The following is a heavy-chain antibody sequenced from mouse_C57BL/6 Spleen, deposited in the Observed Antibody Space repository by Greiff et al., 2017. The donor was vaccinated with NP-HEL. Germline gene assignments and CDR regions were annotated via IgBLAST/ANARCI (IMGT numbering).Heavy chain of an antibody. CDR1: GYTFTSYW. V-gene: IGHV1-61*01. CDR3: ARRANWDGFDY. CDR2: IYPSDSET. Sequence: QVQLQQPGAELVRPGSSVKLSCKASGYTFTSYWMDWVKQRPGQGLEWIGNIYPSDSETHYNQKFKDKATLTVDKSSSTAYMQLSSLTSEDSAVYYCARRANWDGFDYWGQGTTLTVSS. D-gene: IGHD4-1*01. J-gene: IGHJ2*01.